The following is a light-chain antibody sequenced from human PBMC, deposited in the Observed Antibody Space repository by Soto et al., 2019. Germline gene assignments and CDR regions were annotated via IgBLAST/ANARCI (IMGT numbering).Light chain of an antibody. V-gene: IGKV1-5*03. CDR2: KAS. CDR3: QQRSNWPPWT. CDR1: QSISAW. J-gene: IGKJ1*01. Sequence: DIQMTLSPSTLSASVGARFSINCRASQSISAWLAWYQQKPGKAPRLLIYKASTLEIGVPSRFSGSGSGTDFTLTISSLEPEDFAVYYCQQRSNWPPWTFGQGTKVDI.